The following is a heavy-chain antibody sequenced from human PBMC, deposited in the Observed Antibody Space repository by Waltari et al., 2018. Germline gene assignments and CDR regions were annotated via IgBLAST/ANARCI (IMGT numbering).Heavy chain of an antibody. CDR1: GFTFDDYT. Sequence: EVQLVESGGVVVQPGGSLRLSCAASGFTFDDYTMHWVRQAPGKGLEWVSLISWEGGSTYYADSVKGRFTISRDNSKNSLYLQMNSLRTEDTALYYCAKDARRDWYFDLWGRGTLVTVSS. J-gene: IGHJ2*01. V-gene: IGHV3-43*01. CDR2: ISWEGGST. CDR3: AKDARRDWYFDL.